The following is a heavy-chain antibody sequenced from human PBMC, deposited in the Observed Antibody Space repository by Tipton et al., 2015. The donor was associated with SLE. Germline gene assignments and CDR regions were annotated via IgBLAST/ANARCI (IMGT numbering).Heavy chain of an antibody. CDR1: GFTFSSYA. CDR3: AKGDTITIFGVAYW. V-gene: IGHV3-23*01. CDR2: ISGSGGST. J-gene: IGHJ4*02. D-gene: IGHD3-3*01. Sequence: SLRLSCEASGFTFSSYAVSWVRQAPGKGLEWVSAISGSGGSTYYADSVKGRFTISRDNSKTTLFLHMNSLRAEDTAVYYCAKGDTITIFGVAYWWGQGTLVTVSS.